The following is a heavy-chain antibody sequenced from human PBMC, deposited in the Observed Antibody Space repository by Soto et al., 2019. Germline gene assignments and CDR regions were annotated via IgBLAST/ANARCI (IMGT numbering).Heavy chain of an antibody. CDR2: IYHTGST. J-gene: IGHJ6*02. V-gene: IGHV4-61*01. Sequence: SETLSLTCTVSGDSVSSGSYHWSWIRQPPGKGLEWIGCIYHTGSTNYNPSLQSRVTISVDTSKNQFSLKLNSVTAADTAVYYCARDRATMVREVLYYYYGLAVWGQGTTVTVSS. CDR1: GDSVSSGSYH. CDR3: ARDRATMVREVLYYYYGLAV. D-gene: IGHD3-10*01.